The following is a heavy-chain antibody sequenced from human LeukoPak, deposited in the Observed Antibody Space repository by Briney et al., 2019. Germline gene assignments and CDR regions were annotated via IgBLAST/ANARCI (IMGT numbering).Heavy chain of an antibody. Sequence: GGSLRLSCAASGFTFDDYAMHWVRQAPGKGLGWVSLISWDGGSTYYADSVKGRFTISRDNSKTSLYLQMNSLRAEDTALYYCAKAGGSYLYYYYYYMDVWGKGTTVTVSS. CDR2: ISWDGGST. D-gene: IGHD1-26*01. V-gene: IGHV3-43D*03. CDR3: AKAGGSYLYYYYYYMDV. CDR1: GFTFDDYA. J-gene: IGHJ6*03.